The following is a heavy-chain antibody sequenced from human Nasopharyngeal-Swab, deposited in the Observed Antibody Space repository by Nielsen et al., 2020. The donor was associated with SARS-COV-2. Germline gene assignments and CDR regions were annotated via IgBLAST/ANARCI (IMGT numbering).Heavy chain of an antibody. V-gene: IGHV4-39*02. D-gene: IGHD3-3*01. CDR2: ILVNRYT. CDR3: ARLDPFGSEDK. CDR1: DGSITSSRHR. Sequence: SETLSLTCTVSDGSITSSRHRWGWIRQPPGKGLEWIGQILVNRYTEYHPSVRGRITVYADTSENSFSLRLNSVTAADTAVYYCARLDPFGSEDKWGQGTLVTVSS. J-gene: IGHJ4*02.